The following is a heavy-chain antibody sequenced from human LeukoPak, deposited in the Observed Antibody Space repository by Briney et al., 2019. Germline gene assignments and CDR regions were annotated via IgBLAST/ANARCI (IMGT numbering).Heavy chain of an antibody. J-gene: IGHJ4*02. D-gene: IGHD3-22*01. CDR2: IYSGGST. Sequence: GSRRLSCAASGFTVSSNYMSWVRQAPGKGLEWVSVIYSGGSTYYADSVKGRFTISRDNSKNTLYLQMNSLRAEDTAVYYCARDYYDSSGYYTDTYYFDYWGQGTLVTVSS. CDR3: ARDYYDSSGYYTDTYYFDY. CDR1: GFTVSSNY. V-gene: IGHV3-66*01.